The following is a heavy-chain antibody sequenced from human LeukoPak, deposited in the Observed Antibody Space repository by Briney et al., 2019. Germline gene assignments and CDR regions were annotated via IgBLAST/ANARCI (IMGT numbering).Heavy chain of an antibody. V-gene: IGHV3-30*18. CDR1: GFTFSSYA. CDR3: AKDYCGGDCYKDGGGDY. D-gene: IGHD2-21*02. Sequence: PGGSLRLSCAASGFTFSSYAMSWVRQAPGKGLEWVAVISYDGSNKYYADSVKGRFTISRDNSKNTLYLQMNSLRAEDTAVYYCAKDYCGGDCYKDGGGDYWGRGTLVTVSS. J-gene: IGHJ4*02. CDR2: ISYDGSNK.